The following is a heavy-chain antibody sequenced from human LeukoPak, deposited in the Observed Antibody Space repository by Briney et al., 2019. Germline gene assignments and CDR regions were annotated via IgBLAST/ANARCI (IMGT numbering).Heavy chain of an antibody. Sequence: QPGGSLRLSCAASGFTFSSYWMSWVRQAPGKGLEWVANIKQDGSEKYYVDSVKGRFTISRDNAKNSLYLQMNSLRAEDTAVYYCAREVTYYDFWSGQTPLDAFDIWGQGTMVTVSS. CDR1: GFTFSSYW. CDR3: AREVTYYDFWSGQTPLDAFDI. J-gene: IGHJ3*02. CDR2: IKQDGSEK. V-gene: IGHV3-7*01. D-gene: IGHD3-3*01.